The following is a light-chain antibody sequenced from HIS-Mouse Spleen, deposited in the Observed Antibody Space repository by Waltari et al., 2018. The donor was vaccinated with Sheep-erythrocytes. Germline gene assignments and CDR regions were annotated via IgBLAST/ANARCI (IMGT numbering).Light chain of an antibody. V-gene: IGKV1D-13*01. CDR1: QGISSA. CDR2: DAS. Sequence: AIQLTQSPSSLSASVGDRVTITCRASQGISSALAWYQRKPGTAPKLLIYDASTLESGVPSRFSGSGSETAFTLTISSLQPEDFATYYCQQFNNYPRTFGQGTKVEIK. CDR3: QQFNNYPRT. J-gene: IGKJ1*01.